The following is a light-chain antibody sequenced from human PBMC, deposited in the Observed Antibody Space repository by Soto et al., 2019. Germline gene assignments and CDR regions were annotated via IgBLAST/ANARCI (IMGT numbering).Light chain of an antibody. CDR3: QQYDNWHQT. CDR2: GAS. Sequence: EIVLTQSPATPSVSPGERATLSCRASQSVSSDLAWYQHKPGQAPRLLIYGASTRATGIPARFSGRGSGTEFTLTISSLQSVDFAVYYCQQYDNWHQTFGQGTKVDI. V-gene: IGKV3-15*01. CDR1: QSVSSD. J-gene: IGKJ1*01.